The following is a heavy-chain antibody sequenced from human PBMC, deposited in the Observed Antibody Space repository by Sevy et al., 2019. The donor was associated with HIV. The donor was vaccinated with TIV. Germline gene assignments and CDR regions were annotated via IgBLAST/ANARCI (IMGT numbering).Heavy chain of an antibody. V-gene: IGHV3-21*01. CDR3: ARVRPYDTRDFDY. J-gene: IGHJ4*02. D-gene: IGHD3-22*01. CDR2: ISSSGSYI. Sequence: GGSLRLSCVASGFTFRSYTMKWVRQAPGKGLECVSSISSSGSYIYYGDSVKGRFTISRDDAKNSLYLQMNTLRAEDAALYYCARVRPYDTRDFDYWGQGTVVTVSS. CDR1: GFTFRSYT.